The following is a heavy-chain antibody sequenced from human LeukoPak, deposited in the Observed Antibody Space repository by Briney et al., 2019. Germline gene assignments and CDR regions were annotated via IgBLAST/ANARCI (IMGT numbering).Heavy chain of an antibody. D-gene: IGHD2-2*01. Sequence: SETLSLTCTVSGGSISSYYWSWIRQPPGKGLEWIGYISHGASTYYNPSLKRRVTISVDRSKNQFSLRLSSVSAADTAVYYCARISGSRYYYGIDVWGQGTTVTVSS. CDR1: GGSISSYY. CDR3: ARISGSRYYYGIDV. V-gene: IGHV4-59*12. J-gene: IGHJ6*02. CDR2: ISHGAST.